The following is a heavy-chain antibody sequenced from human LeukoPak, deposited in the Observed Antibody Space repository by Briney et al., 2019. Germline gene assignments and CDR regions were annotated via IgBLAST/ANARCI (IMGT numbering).Heavy chain of an antibody. J-gene: IGHJ4*02. D-gene: IGHD3-10*01. CDR2: ISAYNGNT. CDR3: ARDSEVRRNLWHY. CDR1: GYTFTSYG. Sequence: ASVKVSCKASGYTFTSYGISWVRQAPGQGLEWMGWISAYNGNTNYAQKLQGRVTITADESTSTVYMEVSSLRSEDTAVYFCARDSEVRRNLWHYWGQGTLVTVSS. V-gene: IGHV1-18*01.